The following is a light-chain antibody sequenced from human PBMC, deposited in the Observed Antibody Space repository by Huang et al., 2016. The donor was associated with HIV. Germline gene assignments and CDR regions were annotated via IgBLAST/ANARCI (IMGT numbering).Light chain of an antibody. V-gene: IGKV4-1*01. CDR2: WAS. CDR1: QSVLYSSNNKNY. CDR3: QQYYSTPLT. J-gene: IGKJ4*01. Sequence: DIVMTQSPDSLAVSLGERATINCKSSQSVLYSSNNKNYLAWYLQKPGQPPNMLIYWASTRETGVPDRFSGSGSGTDFTLTISNLQAEDVAVYYCQQYYSTPLTFGGGTKVELK.